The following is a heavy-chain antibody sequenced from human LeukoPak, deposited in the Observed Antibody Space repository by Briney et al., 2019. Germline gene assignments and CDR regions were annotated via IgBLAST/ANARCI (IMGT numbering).Heavy chain of an antibody. J-gene: IGHJ4*02. Sequence: PGRSLRLSCAASGFTFSSYGMHWVRQAPGKGLGWVAVISYDGGNKYYADSVKGRFTISGDNSKNTLYLQMNSLRAEDTAVYYCAKDRVAGRGDYWGQGTLVTVSS. CDR2: ISYDGGNK. CDR1: GFTFSSYG. D-gene: IGHD6-19*01. V-gene: IGHV3-30*18. CDR3: AKDRVAGRGDY.